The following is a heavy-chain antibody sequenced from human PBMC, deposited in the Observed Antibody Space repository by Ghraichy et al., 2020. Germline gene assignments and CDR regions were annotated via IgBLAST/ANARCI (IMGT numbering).Heavy chain of an antibody. V-gene: IGHV4-30-4*07. CDR2: IYYSGST. CDR1: GGSISSGGSS. Sequence: SETLSLTCAVSGGSISSGGSSWSWIRQPPGKGLEWIEYIYYSGSTYYNPSLKSRLTISVDTSSYEFSLRLSSVTAAYTAVYYCARGYYSDTSGYHMDVWDKSTTVIVSS. CDR3: ARGYYSDTSGYHMDV. J-gene: IGHJ6*03. D-gene: IGHD3-22*01.